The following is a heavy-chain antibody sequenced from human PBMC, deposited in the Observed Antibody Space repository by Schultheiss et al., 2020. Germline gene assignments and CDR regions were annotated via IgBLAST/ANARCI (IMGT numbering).Heavy chain of an antibody. J-gene: IGHJ4*02. CDR3: ARVPDIL. CDR2: IYYSGST. V-gene: IGHV4-39*07. CDR1: GGSISSSSYY. Sequence: SETLSLTCTVSGGSISSSSYYWGWIRQPPGKGLEWIVSIYYSGSTYYNPSLKSRVTISVDTSKNQFSLNLSSVTAADTAVYYCARVPDILWGQGTLVTVSS.